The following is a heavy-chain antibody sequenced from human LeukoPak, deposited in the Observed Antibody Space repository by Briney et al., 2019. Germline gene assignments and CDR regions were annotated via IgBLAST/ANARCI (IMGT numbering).Heavy chain of an antibody. J-gene: IGHJ6*02. V-gene: IGHV4-61*01. CDR1: GGSVSSGSYY. D-gene: IGHD5-24*01. CDR2: IYYSGST. Sequence: SETLSLTCTVSGGSVSSGSYYWSWIRQPPGKGLEWIGYIYYSGSTNYNPSLKSRVTISVDTSKNQFSLKLSSVTAADTAVYYCAREQMVPTNGMDVWGQGTTVTVPS. CDR3: AREQMVPTNGMDV.